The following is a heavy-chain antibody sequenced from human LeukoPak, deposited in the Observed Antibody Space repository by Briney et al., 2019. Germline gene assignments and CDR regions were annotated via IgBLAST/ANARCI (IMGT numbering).Heavy chain of an antibody. CDR2: FYHSAST. CDR1: GGFNTHYY. CDR3: ATWAGTKYSSGWHPPLDY. J-gene: IGHJ4*02. D-gene: IGHD6-19*01. V-gene: IGHV4-59*01. Sequence: SETLSLTCSVSGGFNTHYYWSWIRQPPGKGLEWIGYFYHSASTNYNPSLKGRVTISVDTSKNHFSLKLSSVTAADTAVYYCATWAGTKYSSGWHPPLDYWGQGTLVTVSS.